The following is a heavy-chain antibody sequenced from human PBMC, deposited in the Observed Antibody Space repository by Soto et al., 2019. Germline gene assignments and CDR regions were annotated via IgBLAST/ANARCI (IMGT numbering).Heavy chain of an antibody. J-gene: IGHJ4*02. D-gene: IGHD3-3*01. CDR1: GFTFSSYA. CDR3: AKGHDFWSGSEGVLGLY. Sequence: GGSLRLSCAASGFTFSSYAMSWVRQAPGKGLEWVSAISGSGGSTYYADSVKGRFTISRDNSKNTLYLQMNSLRAEDTAVYYCAKGHDFWSGSEGVLGLYWGQGTLVTVSS. V-gene: IGHV3-23*01. CDR2: ISGSGGST.